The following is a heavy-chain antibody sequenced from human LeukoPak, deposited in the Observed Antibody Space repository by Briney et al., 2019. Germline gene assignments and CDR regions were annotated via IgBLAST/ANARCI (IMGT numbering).Heavy chain of an antibody. CDR2: ISSSSSYI. CDR1: GFTFSSYS. CDR3: AREEYSGSYYFDY. J-gene: IGHJ4*02. Sequence: GGSLRLSCAASGFTFSSYSMNWVRRAPGKGLEWDSSISSSSSYIYYADSVKGRFTISRDNAKNSLYLQMNSLRAEDTAVFYCAREEYSGSYYFDYWGQGTLVTVSS. V-gene: IGHV3-21*01. D-gene: IGHD1-26*01.